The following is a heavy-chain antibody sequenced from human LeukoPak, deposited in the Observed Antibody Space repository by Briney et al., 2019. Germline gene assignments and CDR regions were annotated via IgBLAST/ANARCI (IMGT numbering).Heavy chain of an antibody. CDR1: GFTFSSYA. CDR3: ARGDTAMVRLIYYFDY. V-gene: IGHV3-30*04. J-gene: IGHJ4*02. Sequence: GGSLRLSCAASGFTFSSYAMHWVRQAPGKGLEWVALISYDGSNKYYADSVKGRFTISRDNSKNTLYLQMNSLRAEDTAVYYCARGDTAMVRLIYYFDYWGQGTLVTVSS. CDR2: ISYDGSNK. D-gene: IGHD5-18*01.